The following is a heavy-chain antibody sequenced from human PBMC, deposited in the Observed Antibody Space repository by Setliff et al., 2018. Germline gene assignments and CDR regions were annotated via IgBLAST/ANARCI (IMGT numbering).Heavy chain of an antibody. V-gene: IGHV4-34*01. D-gene: IGHD6-6*01. CDR3: ARGRNIAARLLDS. J-gene: IGHJ4*02. Sequence: PSETLSLTCAAYGGTFSDYYWTWIRQPQGKGLEWVGEINHRGSTTYNPSLKSRVTISVDTSKDQFSLKVISMTAADTAVYYCARGRNIAARLLDSWGQGTLVTVSS. CDR2: INHRGST. CDR1: GGTFSDYY.